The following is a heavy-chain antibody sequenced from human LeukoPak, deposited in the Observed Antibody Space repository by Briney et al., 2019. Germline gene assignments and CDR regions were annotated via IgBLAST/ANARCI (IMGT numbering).Heavy chain of an antibody. V-gene: IGHV3-11*01. D-gene: IGHD6-19*01. J-gene: IGHJ4*02. CDR1: GFTFSDYY. CDR3: ARERDSSGWYEDY. CDR2: ISSSGSTI. Sequence: GGSLRLSCAASGFTFSDYYMSWIRQAPGKGLEWVSYISSSGSTIYYADPVKGRFTISRDNAKNSLYLQMNSLRAEDTAVYYCARERDSSGWYEDYWGQGTLVTVSS.